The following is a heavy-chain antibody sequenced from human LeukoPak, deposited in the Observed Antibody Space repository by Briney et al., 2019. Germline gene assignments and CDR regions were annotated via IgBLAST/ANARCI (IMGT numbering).Heavy chain of an antibody. Sequence: ASVKVSCKASGGTFSSYAISWVRQAPGQGLEWLGGIIPIFGTANYAQKFQGRVTITTDESTSTAYMELSSLRSEDTAVYYCARDGLSSIAARGGLNWFDPWGLGTLVTVSS. V-gene: IGHV1-69*05. CDR3: ARDGLSSIAARGGLNWFDP. CDR2: IIPIFGTA. J-gene: IGHJ5*02. D-gene: IGHD6-6*01. CDR1: GGTFSSYA.